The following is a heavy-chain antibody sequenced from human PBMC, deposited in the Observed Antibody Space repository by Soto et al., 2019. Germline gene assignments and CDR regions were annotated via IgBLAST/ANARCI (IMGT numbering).Heavy chain of an antibody. V-gene: IGHV3-15*07. Sequence: AGGSLRLSCAASGFTFSNAWMNWVRQAPGKGLEWVGRIKSKTDGGTTDYAAPVKGRFTISRDDSKNTLYLQMNSLKTEDTAVYYCTTVRLDTADEFDYWGQGTLVTVSS. D-gene: IGHD5-18*01. J-gene: IGHJ4*02. CDR3: TTVRLDTADEFDY. CDR2: IKSKTDGGTT. CDR1: GFTFSNAW.